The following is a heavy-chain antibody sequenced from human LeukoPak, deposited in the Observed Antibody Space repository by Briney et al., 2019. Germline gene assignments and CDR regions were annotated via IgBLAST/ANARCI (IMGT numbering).Heavy chain of an antibody. CDR3: AKDKESSGYYYFDY. CDR1: GFTFDDYA. D-gene: IGHD3-22*01. Sequence: PGRSLRLSCAASGFTFDDYAMHWVRQAPGKGLEWASGISWNSGSIGYADSVKGRFTISRDNAKNSLYLQMNSLRAEDTALYYCAKDKESSGYYYFDYWGQGTLVTVSS. J-gene: IGHJ4*02. V-gene: IGHV3-9*01. CDR2: ISWNSGSI.